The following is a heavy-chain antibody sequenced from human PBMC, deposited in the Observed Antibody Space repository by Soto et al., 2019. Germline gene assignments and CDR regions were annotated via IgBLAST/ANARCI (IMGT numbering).Heavy chain of an antibody. CDR1: DDSISSGNW. Sequence: PSETLSLTCAVSDDSISSGNWWSWVRQPPGKGLEWIGEIHHSGTTIYNPSLKSRIITSVDKSTNQFSLKLTSVTAADTAVYFCARVPRGSSYGFFDYWGQGSLVTVSS. D-gene: IGHD5-18*01. CDR2: IHHSGTT. J-gene: IGHJ4*02. V-gene: IGHV4-4*02. CDR3: ARVPRGSSYGFFDY.